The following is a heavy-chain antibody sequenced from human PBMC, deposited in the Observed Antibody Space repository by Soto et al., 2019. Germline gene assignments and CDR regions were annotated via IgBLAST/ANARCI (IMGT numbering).Heavy chain of an antibody. CDR3: ARDDSSGYYYYYYYYYGMDV. D-gene: IGHD3-22*01. J-gene: IGHJ6*02. CDR2: IIPIFGTA. CDR1: GGTFSSYA. Sequence: SVKVSCKASGGTFSSYAISWVRQAPGQGLEWMGGIIPIFGTANYAQKFQGRVTITADESTSTAYMELSSLRSEDTAVYYCARDDSSGYYYYYYYYYGMDVWGQGTTVTVSS. V-gene: IGHV1-69*13.